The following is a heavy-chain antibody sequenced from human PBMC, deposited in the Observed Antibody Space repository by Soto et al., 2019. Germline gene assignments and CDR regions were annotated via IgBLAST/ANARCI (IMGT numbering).Heavy chain of an antibody. CDR2: IYPCDSDT. CDR3: AIPYGTLAGIPPPYYYYGMDV. V-gene: IGHV5-51*01. Sequence: GESLKIPCKGSGYSFTSYWIGWVRQMPGKGLEWMGIIYPCDSDTRYSPSFQGQATISADKSISTAYLQWSSLKASDTAMYYCAIPYGTLAGIPPPYYYYGMDVWGQGTTVTVSS. D-gene: IGHD3-9*01. J-gene: IGHJ6*02. CDR1: GYSFTSYW.